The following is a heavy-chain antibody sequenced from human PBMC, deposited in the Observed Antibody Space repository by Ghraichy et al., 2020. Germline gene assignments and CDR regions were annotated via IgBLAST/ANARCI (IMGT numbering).Heavy chain of an antibody. D-gene: IGHD3-22*01. Sequence: GGSLRLSCAASGFTFSSYAMSWVRQAPGKGLEWVSAISGSGGSTYYADSVKGRFTISRDNSKNTLYLQMNSLRAEDTAVYYCAKGGYSGYDYYDSSGYYFDYWGQGTLVTVSS. CDR1: GFTFSSYA. CDR2: ISGSGGST. V-gene: IGHV3-23*01. J-gene: IGHJ4*02. CDR3: AKGGYSGYDYYDSSGYYFDY.